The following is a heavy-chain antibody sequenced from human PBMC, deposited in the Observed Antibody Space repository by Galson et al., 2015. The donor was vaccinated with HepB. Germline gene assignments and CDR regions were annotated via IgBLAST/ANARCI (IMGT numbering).Heavy chain of an antibody. CDR1: GFTFSSYA. CDR2: ISGSGGTT. CDR3: VQGGGYCGGDCFYFFDN. Sequence: SLRLSCAASGFTFSSYAMSWVRQAPGKGLEWVSSISGSGGTTYYADSVKGRFTISRDNSKNTLYLQMNSLRAEDTAVYYCVQGGGYCGGDCFYFFDNWGQGTLVTVSS. V-gene: IGHV3-23*01. D-gene: IGHD2-21*02. J-gene: IGHJ4*02.